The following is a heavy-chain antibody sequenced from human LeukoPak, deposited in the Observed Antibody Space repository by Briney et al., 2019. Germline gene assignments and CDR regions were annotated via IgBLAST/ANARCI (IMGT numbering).Heavy chain of an antibody. V-gene: IGHV3-23*01. D-gene: IGHD3-22*01. CDR3: AKDYYDSSGYYLTNDAFDI. CDR1: GFTFSSYA. Sequence: GGSLRLSCAASGFTFSSYAMSWVRQAPGKGLEWVSAISDSGGSTYYADSVKGRFTISRDNSKNTLYLQMNSLRAEDTAVYYCAKDYYDSSGYYLTNDAFDIWGQGTMVTVSS. J-gene: IGHJ3*02. CDR2: ISDSGGST.